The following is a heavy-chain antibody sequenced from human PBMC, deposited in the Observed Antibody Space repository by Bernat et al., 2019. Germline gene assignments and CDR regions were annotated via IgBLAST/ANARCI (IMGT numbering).Heavy chain of an antibody. J-gene: IGHJ4*02. V-gene: IGHV3-72*01. CDR2: TRDKAKSYTT. Sequence: EVQLVESGGGLVQPGGSLRLSCAGSGFTLSDHYMDWIRQAPGKGLEWVGLTRDKAKSYTTEYAASVKGRFTISRDDSGNSLYLQMNSLKSEDTAVYYCASLPTSVVVTADWGQGTLVIVSS. CDR1: GFTLSDHY. CDR3: ASLPTSVVVTAD. D-gene: IGHD2-21*02.